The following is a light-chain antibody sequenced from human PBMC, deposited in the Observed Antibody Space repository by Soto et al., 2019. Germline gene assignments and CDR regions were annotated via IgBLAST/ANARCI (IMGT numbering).Light chain of an antibody. V-gene: IGLV2-11*01. CDR3: CSYAGSSFWV. CDR1: SSDVGGYNY. J-gene: IGLJ3*02. CDR2: DVS. Sequence: QSALTQPRSVSGSPGQSVTISCTGTSSDVGGYNYVSWYQQHPGKAPKLMIYDVSKRPSGVPDRFSGSKSGNTASQTISGLQAEDEADYYCCSYAGSSFWVFGGGTKLTVL.